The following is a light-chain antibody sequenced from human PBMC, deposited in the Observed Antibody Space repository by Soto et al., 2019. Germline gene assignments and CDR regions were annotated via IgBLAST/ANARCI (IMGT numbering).Light chain of an antibody. CDR1: QSVSSSY. Sequence: EIELTQSPGTLSLSPGERATLSCRASQSVSSSYLALYQPKPGQAPSLLIYGASSRATGIPDRFSSSGSGTDFTLTISRLEPEDFAVYYCQQYGSSPQTFGQGTKVDI. CDR3: QQYGSSPQT. J-gene: IGKJ1*01. CDR2: GAS. V-gene: IGKV3-20*01.